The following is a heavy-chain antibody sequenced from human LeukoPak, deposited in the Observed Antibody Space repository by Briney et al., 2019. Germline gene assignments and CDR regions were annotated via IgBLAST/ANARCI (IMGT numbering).Heavy chain of an antibody. CDR3: TTPRDGYWRSYFDY. CDR1: GNTLSELS. D-gene: IGHD5-24*01. J-gene: IGHJ4*02. V-gene: IGHV1-24*01. Sequence: ASLKVSCKVPGNTLSELSMHWVRQAPGKGLEWMGGFDPEDGETIYAQKFQGRVTMTEDTSTDTAYMELRSLTSDDTAVYYCTTPRDGYWRSYFDYWGQGTLVTVSS. CDR2: FDPEDGET.